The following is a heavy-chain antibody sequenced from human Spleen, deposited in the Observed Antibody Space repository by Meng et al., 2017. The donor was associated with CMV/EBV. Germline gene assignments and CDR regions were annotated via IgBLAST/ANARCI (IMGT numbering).Heavy chain of an antibody. CDR1: GVTFSTYG. J-gene: IGHJ4*02. CDR3: AKDRNSGYDWTSFDY. CDR2: INLSGDYT. V-gene: IGHV3-23*01. D-gene: IGHD5-12*01. Sequence: SGVTFSTYGMTWVRQAPGEGLEWVSTINLSGDYTYYADSVRGRFTISRDNSKNTLFLQMNSLTAGDTAVYYCAKDRNSGYDWTSFDYWGQGALVTVSS.